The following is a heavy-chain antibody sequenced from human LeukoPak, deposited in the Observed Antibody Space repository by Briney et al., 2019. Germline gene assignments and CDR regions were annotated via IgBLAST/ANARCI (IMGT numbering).Heavy chain of an antibody. CDR1: GCTFTSYG. D-gene: IGHD2-15*01. J-gene: IGHJ5*02. CDR3: ARDLVVVAATSPFDP. CDR2: ISAYNGNT. V-gene: IGHV1-18*04. Sequence: ASVKVSCKASGCTFTSYGISWVRQAAGRGLEGMGWISAYNGNTNYAQKLQGRVTMTTDTSTSTAYMELRSLRSDDTAVYYCARDLVVVAATSPFDPWGQGTLVTVSS.